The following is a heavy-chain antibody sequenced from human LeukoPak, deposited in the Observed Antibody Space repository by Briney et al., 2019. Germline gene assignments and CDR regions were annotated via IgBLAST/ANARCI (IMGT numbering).Heavy chain of an antibody. Sequence: VASVKVSCKASGYTFTGYYMHWVRQAPGQGLEWMGWINPNSGGTNYAQKFQGRVTMTRDTSISAAYMELSRLRSDDTAVYYCARSITMIVVANFDYWGQGTLVTVSS. CDR2: INPNSGGT. D-gene: IGHD3-22*01. J-gene: IGHJ4*02. V-gene: IGHV1-2*02. CDR1: GYTFTGYY. CDR3: ARSITMIVVANFDY.